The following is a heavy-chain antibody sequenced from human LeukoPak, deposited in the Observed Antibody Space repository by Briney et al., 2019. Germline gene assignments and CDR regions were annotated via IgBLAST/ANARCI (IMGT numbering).Heavy chain of an antibody. CDR1: GGSISSSYY. J-gene: IGHJ3*02. D-gene: IGHD3-22*01. Sequence: PSETLSLPCTVPGGSISSSYYWGWIRQPPGKGLEWIGIIYYSGSTYYNPSLKSRVTVSVDKSKNQVFLKLSSVTAADTAVYYCARGRHYYDHSDYYYEGDAFDIWGQGTMVTVSS. CDR3: ARGRHYYDHSDYYYEGDAFDI. CDR2: IYYSGST. V-gene: IGHV4-39*07.